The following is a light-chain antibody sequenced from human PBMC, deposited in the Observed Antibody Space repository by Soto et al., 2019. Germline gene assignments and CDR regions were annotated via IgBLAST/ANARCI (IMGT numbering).Light chain of an antibody. V-gene: IGLV2-14*03. J-gene: IGLJ1*01. CDR2: DVN. CDR3: SSYTSSSLLYV. CDR1: SSDIGNSNY. Sequence: QSALTQPASVSGSPGQSITISCTGTSSDIGNSNYVSWYQQHPGKAPKLIIYDVNNLPSGISNRFSGSKSASTASLTISGLQAEDEADYYCSSYTSSSLLYVFGTGTKLTVL.